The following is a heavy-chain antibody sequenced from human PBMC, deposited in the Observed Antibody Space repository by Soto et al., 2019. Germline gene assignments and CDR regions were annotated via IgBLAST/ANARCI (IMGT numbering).Heavy chain of an antibody. CDR3: ARDFQGSSGPSFRDY. V-gene: IGHV1-69*13. CDR1: GGTFSSYA. CDR2: IIPIFGTA. D-gene: IGHD3-22*01. Sequence: SVKVSCKASGGTFSSYAISWVRQAPGQGLEWMGGIIPIFGTANYAQKFQGRVTITADESTSTAYMELSSLRSEDTAVYYCARDFQGSSGPSFRDYWGQGTLVTVSS. J-gene: IGHJ4*02.